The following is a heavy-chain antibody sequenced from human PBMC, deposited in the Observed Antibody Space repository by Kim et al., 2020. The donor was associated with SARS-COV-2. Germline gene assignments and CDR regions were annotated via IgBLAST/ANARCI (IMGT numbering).Heavy chain of an antibody. V-gene: IGHV4-59*01. CDR2: IYYSGST. CDR1: GGSISSYY. Sequence: SETLSLTCTVSGGSISSYYWSWIRQPPGKGLEWIGYIYYSGSTNYNPSLKSRVTISVDTSKNQFSLKLSSVTAADTAVYYCARVKVREANFAVIAEYYFGYWGQGTLVTVSS. J-gene: IGHJ4*02. D-gene: IGHD3-10*01. CDR3: ARVKVREANFAVIAEYYFGY.